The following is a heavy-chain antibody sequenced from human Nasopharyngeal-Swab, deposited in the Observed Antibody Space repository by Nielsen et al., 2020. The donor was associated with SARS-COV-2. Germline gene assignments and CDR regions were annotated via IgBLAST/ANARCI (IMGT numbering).Heavy chain of an antibody. V-gene: IGHV3-21*01. Sequence: GGSLRLSCAASGFTFSSYSMNWVRQAPGKGLEWVSSISSSSGYIYYADSVKGRFTISRDNAKNSLYLQMTSLRAEDTAVYYCAKVRSWTIDAFDIWGQGTMVIVSS. CDR2: ISSSSGYI. J-gene: IGHJ3*02. CDR1: GFTFSSYS. CDR3: AKVRSWTIDAFDI. D-gene: IGHD3/OR15-3a*01.